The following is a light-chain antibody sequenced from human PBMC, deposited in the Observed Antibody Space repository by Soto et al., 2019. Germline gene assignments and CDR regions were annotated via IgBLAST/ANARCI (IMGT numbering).Light chain of an antibody. CDR2: DVT. CDR1: SSDVGGYDY. Sequence: QSVLTQPASVSGSPGQSITISCTGTSSDVGGYDYVSWYQQHPGKATKLMIYDVTNRPSGVSNRFSGSKSGNTASLTISGLQAEDEADYYCIPYASINTYVFGTGTKVTVL. J-gene: IGLJ1*01. V-gene: IGLV2-14*01. CDR3: IPYASINTYV.